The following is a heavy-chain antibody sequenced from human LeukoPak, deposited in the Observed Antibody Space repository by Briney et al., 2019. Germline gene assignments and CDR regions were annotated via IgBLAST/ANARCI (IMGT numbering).Heavy chain of an antibody. J-gene: IGHJ4*02. Sequence: GASVKVSCKASGYTFTSYGISWVRQAPGQGLEWMGWISAYNGNTIYAQKFQGRVTMTEDTSTDTAYMELSSLRSEDTAVYYCATIRWNYYGSGSYFDYWGQGTLVTVSS. V-gene: IGHV1-18*01. D-gene: IGHD3-10*01. CDR3: ATIRWNYYGSGSYFDY. CDR2: ISAYNGNT. CDR1: GYTFTSYG.